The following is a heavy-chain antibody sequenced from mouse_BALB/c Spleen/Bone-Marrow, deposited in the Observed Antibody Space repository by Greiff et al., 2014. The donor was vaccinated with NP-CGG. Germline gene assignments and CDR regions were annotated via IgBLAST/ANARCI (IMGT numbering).Heavy chain of an antibody. Sequence: EVMLVESGGGLVKPGGSLKLSCEASGFTFSDYFMYWVRQTPEKRLEWVATISDGGSCTYYPDSVKGRFTISRDNARNNLYLQMSSLKSEDIAMYYCARQDYYAGSHRYFDVWGAGTTVTVSS. CDR3: ARQDYYAGSHRYFDV. J-gene: IGHJ1*01. V-gene: IGHV5-4*02. CDR2: ISDGGSCT. D-gene: IGHD1-1*01. CDR1: GFTFSDYF.